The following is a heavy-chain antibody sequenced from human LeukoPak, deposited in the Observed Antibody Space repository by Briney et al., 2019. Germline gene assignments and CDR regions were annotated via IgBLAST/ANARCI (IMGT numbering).Heavy chain of an antibody. V-gene: IGHV4-4*07. D-gene: IGHD1-26*01. Sequence: PSETLSLTCTVSGGSINSYYWGWVRQPAGKGLEWIGRIYSTGTTNYSPSLKSRLTMSVDTSKNQFSLNLRSVTAADTATYYCGGQGCTASYSVLDYWSQGTLVTVSS. J-gene: IGHJ4*02. CDR3: GGQGCTASYSVLDY. CDR2: IYSTGTT. CDR1: GGSINSYY.